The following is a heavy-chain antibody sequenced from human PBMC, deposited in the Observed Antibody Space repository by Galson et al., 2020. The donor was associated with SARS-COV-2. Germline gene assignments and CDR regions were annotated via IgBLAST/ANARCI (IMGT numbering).Heavy chain of an antibody. V-gene: IGHV1-18*01. Sequence: ASVKVSCKASGYTFTSYGISWVRQAPGQGLEWMGWISAYNGNTNYAQKLQGRVTMTTDTSTSTAYMELRSLRSDDTAVYYCATTRQSNYYDSSGYYPRGAFDIWGQGTMVTVSS. CDR1: GYTFTSYG. CDR3: ATTRQSNYYDSSGYYPRGAFDI. J-gene: IGHJ3*02. CDR2: ISAYNGNT. D-gene: IGHD3-22*01.